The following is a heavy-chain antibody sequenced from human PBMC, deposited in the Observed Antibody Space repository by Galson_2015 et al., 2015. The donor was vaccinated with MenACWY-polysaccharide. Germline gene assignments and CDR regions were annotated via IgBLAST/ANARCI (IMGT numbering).Heavy chain of an antibody. CDR3: ASQTWTGYFDY. D-gene: IGHD3-10*01. V-gene: IGHV3-7*03. J-gene: IGHJ4*02. CDR2: IKQDGSEK. CDR1: GFTFSNYW. Sequence: SLRLSCAASGFTFSNYWMSWVRQAPGKGLEWVANIKQDGSEKYYVDSVKGRFTISRDNAKNSLYLRMNSLRAEDTAMYYCASQTWTGYFDYWGQGILATVSS.